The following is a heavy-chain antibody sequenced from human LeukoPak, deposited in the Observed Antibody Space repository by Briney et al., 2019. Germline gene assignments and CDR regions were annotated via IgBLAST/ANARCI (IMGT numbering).Heavy chain of an antibody. CDR3: ARNGLLDIVVVPAAMGRQYYYYYYGMDV. CDR1: GFTFSSYW. V-gene: IGHV3-7*01. J-gene: IGHJ6*02. Sequence: QSGGSLRLSCAASGFTFSSYWMSWVRQAPGKGLEWVANIKQDGSEKYYVDSVKGRFTISRDNAKNSLCLQMNSLRAEDTAAYYCARNGLLDIVVVPAAMGRQYYYYYYGMDVWGQGTTVTVSS. CDR2: IKQDGSEK. D-gene: IGHD2-2*01.